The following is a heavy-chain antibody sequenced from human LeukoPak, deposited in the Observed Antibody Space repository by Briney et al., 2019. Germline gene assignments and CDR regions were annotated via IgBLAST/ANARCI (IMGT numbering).Heavy chain of an antibody. CDR2: IYHSGST. D-gene: IGHD2-15*01. CDR1: GYSISSGYY. V-gene: IGHV4-38-2*02. Sequence: SETLSLTCTVSGYSISSGYYWGWIRQPPGKGLEWIGSIYHSGSTYYNPSLKSGVSISVDTFKNQFSLNLSSVTAADTAVYYCARIAMVAATQWFDPWGQGTLVTVSS. J-gene: IGHJ5*02. CDR3: ARIAMVAATQWFDP.